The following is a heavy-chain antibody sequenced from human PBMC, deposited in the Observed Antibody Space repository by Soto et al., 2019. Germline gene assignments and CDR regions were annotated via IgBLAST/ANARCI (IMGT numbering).Heavy chain of an antibody. CDR1: GGSVSSGSYY. Sequence: SETQSLTCTVSGGSVSSGSYYWSWIRQPPGKGLEWIGYIYYSGSTNYNPSLKSRVTISVDTSKNQFSLKLSSVTAADTAVYYCAREGGSLNWFDPWGQGTLVTVSS. V-gene: IGHV4-61*01. D-gene: IGHD1-26*01. J-gene: IGHJ5*02. CDR2: IYYSGST. CDR3: AREGGSLNWFDP.